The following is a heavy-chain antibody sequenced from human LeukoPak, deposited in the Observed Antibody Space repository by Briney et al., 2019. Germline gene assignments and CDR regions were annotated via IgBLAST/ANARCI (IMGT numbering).Heavy chain of an antibody. D-gene: IGHD3-3*01. Sequence: PGGSLRLSCAASGFTFSTYATHWVRQAPGKGLEWVAVISFDGSNRYYAASVEGRFTISRDNSKDTLYLQMNSLRAEDTAVYYCARDWSDGFDYWGQGTLVTVSS. V-gene: IGHV3-30*03. CDR3: ARDWSDGFDY. CDR1: GFTFSTYA. CDR2: ISFDGSNR. J-gene: IGHJ4*02.